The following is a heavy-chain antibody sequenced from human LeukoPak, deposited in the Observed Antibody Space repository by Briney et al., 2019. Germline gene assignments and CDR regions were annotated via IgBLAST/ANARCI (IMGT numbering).Heavy chain of an antibody. CDR1: GYTFTSYG. V-gene: IGHV1-18*01. J-gene: IGHJ5*02. D-gene: IGHD3-10*01. CDR3: ARGSRVVELDWFDP. CDR2: ISAYNGNT. Sequence: ASVKVSCKASGYTFTSYGISWVRQAPGQGLEWMGWISAYNGNTNYAQKLRGRVTMTTDTSTSTAYMELRSLRSDDTAVYYCARGSRVVELDWFDPWGQGTLVTVSS.